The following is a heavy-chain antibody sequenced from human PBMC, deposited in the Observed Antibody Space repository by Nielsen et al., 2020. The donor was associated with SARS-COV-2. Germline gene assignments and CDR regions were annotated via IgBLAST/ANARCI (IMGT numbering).Heavy chain of an antibody. V-gene: IGHV3-66*01. CDR3: ARDNWGRMDV. D-gene: IGHD7-27*01. J-gene: IGHJ6*02. CDR2: IYTDGST. Sequence: GESLNISCGASGFTISSSFMSWVRQAAGKGLDWVSVIYTDGSTYHADSVKGRFTISRDNSKNTLYLQMHNLRAEDTAVYYCARDNWGRMDVWSQGTTVTVSS. CDR1: GFTISSSF.